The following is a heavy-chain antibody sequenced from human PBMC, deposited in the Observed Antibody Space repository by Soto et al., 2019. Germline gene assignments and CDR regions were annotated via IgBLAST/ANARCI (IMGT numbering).Heavy chain of an antibody. CDR2: INSDGTTI. D-gene: IGHD6-19*01. Sequence: EVQLVESGGGLVQTGGSLRLSCAASGFTFSNYWVHWVRQAPWKGLMWVSRINSDGTTINYADSVEGRFTISRDNAKNTLFLQMNSLRVEDTAVYYCARAGWYRFDYLGQGTLVTVSS. CDR1: GFTFSNYW. CDR3: ARAGWYRFDY. J-gene: IGHJ4*02. V-gene: IGHV3-74*01.